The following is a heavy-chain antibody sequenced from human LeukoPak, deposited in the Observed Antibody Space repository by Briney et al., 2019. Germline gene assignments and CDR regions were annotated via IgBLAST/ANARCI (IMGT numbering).Heavy chain of an antibody. V-gene: IGHV4-61*01. D-gene: IGHD2-21*01. J-gene: IGHJ4*02. Sequence: SETLSLTCTVSGGSVSSGSYYWSWIRQPPGKGLEWIGNIYYSGSTNYNPSLKSRVTISVDTSKNQFSLKLSSVTAADTAVYYCARGGLRWSVGSVAFDYWGQGTLVTVSS. CDR1: GGSVSSGSYY. CDR3: ARGGLRWSVGSVAFDY. CDR2: IYYSGST.